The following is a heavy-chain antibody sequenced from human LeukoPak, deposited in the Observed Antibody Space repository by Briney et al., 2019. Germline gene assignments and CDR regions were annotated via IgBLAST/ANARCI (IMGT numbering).Heavy chain of an antibody. V-gene: IGHV4-59*08. CDR1: GGSISSYY. D-gene: IGHD3-10*01. J-gene: IGHJ6*02. CDR2: IYYSGST. Sequence: SETLSLTCTVSGGSISSYYWSWIRQPPGKGLEWIGYIYYSGSTNYNPSLKSRVTISVDTSKNQFSLKLSSVTAADTAVYYCAGHNYYGSGSYYVFPAPYYYGMDVWGQGTTVTVSS. CDR3: AGHNYYGSGSYYVFPAPYYYGMDV.